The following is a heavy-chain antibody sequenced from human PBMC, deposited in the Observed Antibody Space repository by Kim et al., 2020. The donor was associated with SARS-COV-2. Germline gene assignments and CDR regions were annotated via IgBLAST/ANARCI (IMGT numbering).Heavy chain of an antibody. D-gene: IGHD3-10*02. Sequence: YSEKLQGRVTMTRETSASTAYMELSSLTSEDTAVYYWARRCDYVPHYFDPWGQGTLVTVSS. CDR3: ARRCDYVPHYFDP. J-gene: IGHJ5*02. V-gene: IGHV1-3*01.